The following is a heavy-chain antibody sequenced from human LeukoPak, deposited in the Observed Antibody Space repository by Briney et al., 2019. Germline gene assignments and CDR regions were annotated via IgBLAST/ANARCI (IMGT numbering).Heavy chain of an antibody. V-gene: IGHV3-30-3*01. J-gene: IGHJ4*02. CDR2: ISYDGSNK. CDR1: GFTFSSYA. CDR3: ARDREWLVENDY. D-gene: IGHD6-19*01. Sequence: PGGSLRLSCAASGFTFSSYAMHWVRQVPGKGLEWVAVISYDGSNKYYADSVKGRFTISRDNSKNTLYLQMNSLRAEDTAVYYCARDREWLVENDYWGQGTLVTVAS.